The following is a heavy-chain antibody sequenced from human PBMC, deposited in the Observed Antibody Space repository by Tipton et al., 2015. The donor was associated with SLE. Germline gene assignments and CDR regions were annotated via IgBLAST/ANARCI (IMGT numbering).Heavy chain of an antibody. V-gene: IGHV4-34*01. CDR2: IYHSGST. D-gene: IGHD3-3*01. CDR1: GGTSRDYF. CDR3: ARRDDFTTYDY. J-gene: IGHJ4*01. Sequence: TLSLTCAVYGGTSRDYFWSWIRQPPGKGLEWIGSIYHSGSTYYNPSLKSRVTISVDTSKNQFSLKLSSVTAADTAVYYCARRDDFTTYDYWG.